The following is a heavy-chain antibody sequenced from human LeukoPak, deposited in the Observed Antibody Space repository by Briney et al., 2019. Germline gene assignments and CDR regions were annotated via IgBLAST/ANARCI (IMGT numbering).Heavy chain of an antibody. V-gene: IGHV4-34*01. Sequence: SETLSLTCAVYGGSFSGYYWSWIRQPPGKGLEWIGEINHSGSTNYNPSLKSRVTISVDTSENQFSLKLSSVTAADTAVYYCARVSPDDAFDIWGQGTMVTVSS. CDR3: ARVSPDDAFDI. J-gene: IGHJ3*02. CDR1: GGSFSGYY. CDR2: INHSGST.